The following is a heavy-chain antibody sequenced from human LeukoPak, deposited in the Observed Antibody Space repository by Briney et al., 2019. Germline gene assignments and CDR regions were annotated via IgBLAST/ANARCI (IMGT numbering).Heavy chain of an antibody. J-gene: IGHJ3*02. D-gene: IGHD3-10*01. Sequence: GGSLRLSCAASGLTFSDYAMNWVRQAPGKGLEWVSGISWNSGSIGYADSVKGRFTISRDNAKNSLYLQMNSLRAEDTALYYCAKGVRITMVRGAFDIWGQGTMVTVSS. CDR2: ISWNSGSI. CDR1: GLTFSDYA. CDR3: AKGVRITMVRGAFDI. V-gene: IGHV3-9*01.